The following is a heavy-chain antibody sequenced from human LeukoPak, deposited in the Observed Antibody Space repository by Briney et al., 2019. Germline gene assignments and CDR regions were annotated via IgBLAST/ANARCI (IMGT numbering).Heavy chain of an antibody. V-gene: IGHV1-2*06. Sequence: ASVKVSCKASGYTFTGYYMHWVRQAPGQGLEWMGRINPNSGGTNYAQKFQGRVTMTRDTSISTAYMELSRLRSDDTAVYFCARETDYGDGVDYWGQGTLVTVSS. D-gene: IGHD4-17*01. CDR1: GYTFTGYY. J-gene: IGHJ4*02. CDR2: INPNSGGT. CDR3: ARETDYGDGVDY.